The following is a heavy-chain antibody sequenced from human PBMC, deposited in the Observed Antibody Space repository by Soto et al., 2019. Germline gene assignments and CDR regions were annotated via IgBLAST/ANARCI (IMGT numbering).Heavy chain of an antibody. CDR1: GFTFSNAW. CDR3: TTDTYPDSYGYIRYYYYGMDV. Sequence: GGSLRLSCAASGFTFSNAWMNWVRQAPGKGLEWVGRIKSKTDGGTKDYAAPVKGRFTISRDDSKNTLKLQMNSLKTEETAVYYCTTDTYPDSYGYIRYYYYGMDVWGQGTTGTVA. V-gene: IGHV3-15*07. D-gene: IGHD5-18*01. CDR2: IKSKTDGGTK. J-gene: IGHJ6*02.